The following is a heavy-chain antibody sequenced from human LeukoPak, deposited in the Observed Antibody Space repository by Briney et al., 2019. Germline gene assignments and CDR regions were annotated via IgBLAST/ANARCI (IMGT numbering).Heavy chain of an antibody. J-gene: IGHJ4*02. D-gene: IGHD3-3*01. CDR3: MGGTWGVVLDY. Sequence: ASVKVSCKASGYTFTRHGMTWERHAPGQGLEWMGWISGGKGDTKYAQNLQGRVAMTTEANTAYMELRSLTSADTGVYYCMGGTWGVVLDYWGQGTPVTVSS. V-gene: IGHV1-18*01. CDR1: GYTFTRHG. CDR2: ISGGKGDT.